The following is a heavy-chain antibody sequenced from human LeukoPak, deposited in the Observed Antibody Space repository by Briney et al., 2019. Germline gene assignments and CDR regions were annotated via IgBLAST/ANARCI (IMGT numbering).Heavy chain of an antibody. Sequence: SETLSLTCSVSGGSINSGSYYWTWIRQPAGKGLEWIGRIYTSGSTNYNSSLKSRVTISVDTSKNQFSLKLSSVTAADTAVYYCAKLYSSSSSLVYWGQGTLVTVSS. CDR1: GGSINSGSYY. V-gene: IGHV4-61*02. J-gene: IGHJ4*02. CDR3: AKLYSSSSSLVY. CDR2: IYTSGST. D-gene: IGHD6-6*01.